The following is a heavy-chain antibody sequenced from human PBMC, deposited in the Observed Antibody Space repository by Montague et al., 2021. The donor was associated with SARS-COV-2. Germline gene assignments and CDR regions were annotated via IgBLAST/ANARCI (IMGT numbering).Heavy chain of an antibody. J-gene: IGHJ6*03. D-gene: IGHD5-12*01. CDR1: GFTFSSYE. V-gene: IGHV3-48*03. Sequence: SLRLSCAASGFTFSSYEMSWVRQAPGKGLEWVSYISSSGVTIYYADSVKGRFTISRDYAKNSLYLQMNSLRAEDTAVYYCARLRGYDYGLLYYYYMDVWGKGTTVTVSS. CDR2: ISSSGVTI. CDR3: ARLRGYDYGLLYYYYMDV.